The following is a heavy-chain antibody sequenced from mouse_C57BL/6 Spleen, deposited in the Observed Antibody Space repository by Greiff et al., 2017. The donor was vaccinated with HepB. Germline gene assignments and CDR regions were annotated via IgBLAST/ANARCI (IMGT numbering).Heavy chain of an antibody. D-gene: IGHD2-3*01. CDR1: GYTFTSYW. CDR3: ARWGDGYPSYYAMDY. Sequence: VQLQQPGAELVKPGASVKLSCKASGYTFTSYWMQWVKQRPGQGLEWIGEIAPSDSYTNYNQKFKGKATLTVDTSSSTAYMQLSSLTSEDSAVYYCARWGDGYPSYYAMDYWGQGTSVTVSS. J-gene: IGHJ4*01. CDR2: IAPSDSYT. V-gene: IGHV1-50*01.